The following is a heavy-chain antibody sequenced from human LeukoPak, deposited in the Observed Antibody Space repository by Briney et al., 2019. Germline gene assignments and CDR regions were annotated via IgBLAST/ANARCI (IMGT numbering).Heavy chain of an antibody. Sequence: SETLSLTCTVSGGSISSGDYYWSWIRQPPGKCLEWIGYIYYSGSSYYNPSLKSRVTISVDTSKNQFSLKLSSVTAADTAVYYCARDRPPDYYDSSGYRPRDYYYGMDVWGQGTTVTVSS. J-gene: IGHJ6*02. CDR3: ARDRPPDYYDSSGYRPRDYYYGMDV. V-gene: IGHV4-30-4*01. CDR2: IYYSGSS. CDR1: GGSISSGDYY. D-gene: IGHD3-22*01.